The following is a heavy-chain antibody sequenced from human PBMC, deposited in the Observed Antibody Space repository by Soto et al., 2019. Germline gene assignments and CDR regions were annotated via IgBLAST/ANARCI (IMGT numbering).Heavy chain of an antibody. D-gene: IGHD4-17*01. J-gene: IGHJ4*02. CDR2: INPNSGGT. Sequence: QVQLVQSGADVKKPGASVKVSCKASGYTFTGYYIHWVRQAPGQGLEWMGCINPNSGGTNSAQKCQGRVTMTRDTSISTSYFELSRLRSDDTAVYYCASDVGYGDYLDSWGQGPLVTGSS. CDR3: ASDVGYGDYLDS. CDR1: GYTFTGYY. V-gene: IGHV1-2*02.